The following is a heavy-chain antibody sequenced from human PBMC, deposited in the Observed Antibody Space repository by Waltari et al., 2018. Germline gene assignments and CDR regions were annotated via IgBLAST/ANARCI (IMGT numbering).Heavy chain of an antibody. CDR2: VHHSGST. D-gene: IGHD5-12*01. J-gene: IGHJ4*02. CDR1: GYFISSGYY. V-gene: IGHV4-38-2*01. Sequence: QVQLQESGPGLVKPSETLSLSCVVSGYFISSGYYCGWIRQPPGKGLEWIGNVHHSGSTFYNPSLKSRVAISVNTSKNQFSLKLSSVTAADTAVYYCARGTGGGYDYSHWGQGTLVTVSS. CDR3: ARGTGGGYDYSH.